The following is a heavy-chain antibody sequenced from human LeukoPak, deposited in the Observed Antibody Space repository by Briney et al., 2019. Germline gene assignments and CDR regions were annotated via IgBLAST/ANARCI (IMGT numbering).Heavy chain of an antibody. V-gene: IGHV3-74*01. CDR1: GSGFTFNNYW. J-gene: IGHJ4*02. Sequence: PGGSLRLSCAASGSGFTFNNYWMHWVRQAPGKGLVWVSRINADGSTTSYADSVRGRFTISRDNAKNTLYLQMNSLRAEDTAVYYCAKDTLYITTPGNFDYWGQGTLVTVSS. CDR3: AKDTLYITTPGNFDY. CDR2: INADGSTT. D-gene: IGHD6-13*01.